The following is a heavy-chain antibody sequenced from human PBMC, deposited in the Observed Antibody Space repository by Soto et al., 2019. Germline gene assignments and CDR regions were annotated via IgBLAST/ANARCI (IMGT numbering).Heavy chain of an antibody. Sequence: QVQLQESGPGLVKPSQTLSLTCTVSGGSISSGGYYWSWIRQHPGKGLEWIGYIYYSGSTYYNPSLKSRVTISVDTSKNQFSLKLSSVTAADTAVYYCAREYCSSTSCYVVDPWGQGTLVTVSS. V-gene: IGHV4-31*03. CDR1: GGSISSGGYY. J-gene: IGHJ5*02. D-gene: IGHD2-2*01. CDR2: IYYSGST. CDR3: AREYCSSTSCYVVDP.